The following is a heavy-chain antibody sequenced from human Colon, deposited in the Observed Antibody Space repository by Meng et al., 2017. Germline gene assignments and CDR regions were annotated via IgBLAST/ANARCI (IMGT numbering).Heavy chain of an antibody. D-gene: IGHD3-16*02. V-gene: IGHV6-1*01. CDR1: GDSFSSKTAV. J-gene: IGHJ4*02. CDR3: TRGLEFYRFEY. CDR2: TYYRAKWNH. Sequence: QLQQSVQGLVKPSQTRSLTCALSGDSFSSKTAVWNWCRQPPSRGLEWLGRTYYRAKWNHDYAESLRGRITINPDTSNNPISLQLNSLTPEDTAVYYCTRGLEFYRFEYWGQGTLVTVSS.